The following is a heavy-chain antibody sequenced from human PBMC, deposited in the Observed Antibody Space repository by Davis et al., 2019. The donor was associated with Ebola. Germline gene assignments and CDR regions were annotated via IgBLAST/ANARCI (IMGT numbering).Heavy chain of an antibody. CDR1: GYTFTTFG. CDR2: ISPYNGNT. Sequence: ASVKVSCKASGYTFTTFGISWVRQAPGQGLEWMGWISPYNGNTNYAQKLQGRVTMTTDRSTTTAYMELRSLRSDDTAVYYCAREGGYDSYFDYWGQGTLVTVSS. V-gene: IGHV1-18*01. J-gene: IGHJ4*02. CDR3: AREGGYDSYFDY. D-gene: IGHD3-22*01.